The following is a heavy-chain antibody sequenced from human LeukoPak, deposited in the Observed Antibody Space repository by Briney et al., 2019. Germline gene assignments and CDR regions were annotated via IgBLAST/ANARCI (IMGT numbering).Heavy chain of an antibody. D-gene: IGHD3-10*01. J-gene: IGHJ6*03. CDR2: ISSKGYI. Sequence: GGSLRLSCAASGFTFSSYSMNWVRQAPGKGLEWVSSISSKGYIYYADSVKGRFTISRDNAKNSLYLQMNSLRAEDTAVYYCARVPGGSITMVRGGDYMDVWGKGTTVT. CDR1: GFTFSSYS. CDR3: ARVPGGSITMVRGGDYMDV. V-gene: IGHV3-21*01.